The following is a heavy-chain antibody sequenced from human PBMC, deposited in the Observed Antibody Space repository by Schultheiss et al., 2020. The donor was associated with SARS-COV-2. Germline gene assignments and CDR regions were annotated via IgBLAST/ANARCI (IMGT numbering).Heavy chain of an antibody. V-gene: IGHV4-31*03. CDR2: IYYSGST. D-gene: IGHD2-8*01. J-gene: IGHJ5*02. Sequence: LRLSCTVSGGSISSGGYYWSWIRQHPGKGLEWIGYIYYSGSTNYNPSLKSRVTISVDTSKNQFSLKLSSVTAADTAVYYCARDGVWTGGNWFDPWGQGTLVTVSS. CDR3: ARDGVWTGGNWFDP. CDR1: GGSISSGGYY.